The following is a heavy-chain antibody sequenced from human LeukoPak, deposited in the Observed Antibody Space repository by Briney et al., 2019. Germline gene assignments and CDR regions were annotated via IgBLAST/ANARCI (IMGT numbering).Heavy chain of an antibody. Sequence: PSETLSLTCTVSGGSISSYFWSWIRQPAGKGLEWIGRMYTSGITNSNPSLKSRVTMSVDTSKNQFSLNLTSVTAADTAVYYCAREITGTRGVDYWGQGILDTVSS. CDR3: AREITGTRGVDY. CDR1: GGSISSYF. CDR2: MYTSGIT. D-gene: IGHD1-7*01. J-gene: IGHJ4*02. V-gene: IGHV4-4*07.